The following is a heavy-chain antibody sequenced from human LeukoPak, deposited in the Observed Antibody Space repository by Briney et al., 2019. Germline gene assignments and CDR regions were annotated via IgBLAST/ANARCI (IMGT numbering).Heavy chain of an antibody. V-gene: IGHV3-48*03. Sequence: GRSLRLSCAASGLAFCSYAMHWVRQAPGKGLEWVSYISSSGSTIYYADSVKGRFTISRDNAKNSLYLQMNSLRAEDTAVYYCARDLSCGDYDNLPCAFDIWGQGTMVTVSS. J-gene: IGHJ3*02. D-gene: IGHD4-17*01. CDR3: ARDLSCGDYDNLPCAFDI. CDR2: ISSSGSTI. CDR1: GLAFCSYA.